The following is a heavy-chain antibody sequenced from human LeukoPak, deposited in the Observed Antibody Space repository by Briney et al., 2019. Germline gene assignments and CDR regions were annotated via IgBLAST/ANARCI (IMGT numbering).Heavy chain of an antibody. CDR3: ARWVRPGYSYGHWYFDL. CDR2: ISSSGSTI. Sequence: PGGSLRLSCAASGFTFSSYEMNWVRQAPGKGLEWVSYISSSGSTIYYADSVKGRFTISRDNAKNSLHLQMNSLRAEDTAVYYCARWVRPGYSYGHWYFDLWGGGTQVTVSP. J-gene: IGHJ2*01. D-gene: IGHD5-18*01. CDR1: GFTFSSYE. V-gene: IGHV3-48*03.